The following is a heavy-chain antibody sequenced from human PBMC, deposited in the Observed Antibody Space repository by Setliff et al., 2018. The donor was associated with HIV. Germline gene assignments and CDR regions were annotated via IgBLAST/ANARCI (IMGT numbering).Heavy chain of an antibody. V-gene: IGHV1-18*01. J-gene: IGHJ4*02. Sequence: GASVKVSCKASGDTNPSDAISWVRQAPGQGLEWMGWISGYNGNTKYAQNMQGRVTMTTDTSTTTAYMELRSLRSDDTAVYYCARGPPIVVVPAALLTFDYWGQGTLVTVSS. CDR3: ARGPPIVVVPAALLTFDY. CDR1: GDTNPSDA. CDR2: ISGYNGNT. D-gene: IGHD2-2*01.